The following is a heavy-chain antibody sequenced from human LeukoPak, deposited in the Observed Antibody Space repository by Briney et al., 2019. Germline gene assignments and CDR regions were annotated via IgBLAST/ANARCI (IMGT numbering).Heavy chain of an antibody. CDR1: GYTFTAYY. Sequence: ASVKVSCKASGYTFTAYYLHWVRQAPGQGLEWMGWVSPKSGGTSYAQKFQGRVTMTRGTSITTAYMELSSLTSDDTAMYYCARDGIYSTSFDAYDIWGQGTMVTVSS. D-gene: IGHD6-6*01. CDR2: VSPKSGGT. J-gene: IGHJ3*02. CDR3: ARDGIYSTSFDAYDI. V-gene: IGHV1-2*02.